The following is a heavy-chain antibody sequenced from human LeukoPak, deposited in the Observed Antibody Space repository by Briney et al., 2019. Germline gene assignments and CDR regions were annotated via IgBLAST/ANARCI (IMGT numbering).Heavy chain of an antibody. CDR3: AKNRRLASSSTDY. J-gene: IGHJ4*02. V-gene: IGHV3-23*01. D-gene: IGHD6-6*01. CDR1: GFAFSSYA. CDR2: ISGSGGST. Sequence: GGSLRLSCAASGFAFSSYAMSWVRQAPGKGLEWVSAISGSGGSTYYADSVKGRFTISRDNSKNTLYLQMNSLRAEDAAVYYCAKNRRLASSSTDYWGQGTLVTVSS.